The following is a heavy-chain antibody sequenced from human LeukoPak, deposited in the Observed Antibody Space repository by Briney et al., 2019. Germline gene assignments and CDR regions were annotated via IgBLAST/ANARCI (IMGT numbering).Heavy chain of an antibody. D-gene: IGHD3-10*01. J-gene: IGHJ5*02. Sequence: GESLKVSCQGSGYRFSSYWIGWVRQMPGKGLEWMGTMYPGDSDTRYSPSFQGQVTMSVDKSITTAYLEWSGLKASDTAMYYCARDYGSGSGNWFDAWGPGTLVTVSS. CDR1: GYRFSSYW. CDR3: ARDYGSGSGNWFDA. CDR2: MYPGDSDT. V-gene: IGHV5-51*01.